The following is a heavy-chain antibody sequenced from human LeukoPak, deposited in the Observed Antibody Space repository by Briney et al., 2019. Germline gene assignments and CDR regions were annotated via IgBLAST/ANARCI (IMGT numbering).Heavy chain of an antibody. D-gene: IGHD3-10*01. CDR1: GGSINSGGYY. CDR3: ARAYYYGPGRDWFDP. V-gene: IGHV4-31*03. Sequence: PSETLFLTCTVSGGSINSGGYYWSWIRQHPGKGLEWIGYIYYSGSTYHSPSLKSRVTISVDTSKNQFSLKLSSVTAADTAVYYCARAYYYGPGRDWFDPWGQGTLVTVSS. CDR2: IYYSGST. J-gene: IGHJ5*02.